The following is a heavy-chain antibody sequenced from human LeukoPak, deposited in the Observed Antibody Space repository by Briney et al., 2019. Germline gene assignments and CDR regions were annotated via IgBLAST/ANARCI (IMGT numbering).Heavy chain of an antibody. J-gene: IGHJ4*02. CDR1: GFTFSSYG. CDR2: IWHDGSSK. CDR3: ARDVDHAPDS. Sequence: GGSLRLSCAASGFTFSSYGMHWVRQAPGKGLEWVALIWHDGSSKHYADSVKGQFTISRDNAKNTLYLQMNSLRAEDTAVYFCARDVDHAPDSWGQGTLVTVSS. D-gene: IGHD2-2*01. V-gene: IGHV3-33*01.